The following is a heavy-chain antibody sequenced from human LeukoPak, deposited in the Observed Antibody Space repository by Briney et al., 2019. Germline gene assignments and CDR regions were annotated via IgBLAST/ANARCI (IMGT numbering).Heavy chain of an antibody. Sequence: SETLSLTCTVSGGSISSSSYYWGWIRQPPGKGLEWIGSIYHSGSTYYNPSLKSRVTISVDTSKNQFSLKLSSVTAADTAVYYCARDLGIAARPDYWGQGTLVTVSS. CDR3: ARDLGIAARPDY. CDR2: IYHSGST. J-gene: IGHJ4*02. D-gene: IGHD6-6*01. CDR1: GGSISSSSYY. V-gene: IGHV4-39*07.